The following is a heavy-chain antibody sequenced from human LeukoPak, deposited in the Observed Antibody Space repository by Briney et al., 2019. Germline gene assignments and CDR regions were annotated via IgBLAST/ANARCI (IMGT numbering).Heavy chain of an antibody. CDR2: INHSGST. D-gene: IGHD3-9*01. V-gene: IGHV4-34*01. J-gene: IGHJ5*02. CDR3: ARVDILTGFPFHNWFDP. Sequence: SETLSLTCAVYGGSFSGYYWSWIRQPPGKGLEWIGEINHSGSTNYNPSLKSRVTISVDTSKNQFSLKLSSVTAADTAVYYCARVDILTGFPFHNWFDPWGQGTLVTVSS. CDR1: GGSFSGYY.